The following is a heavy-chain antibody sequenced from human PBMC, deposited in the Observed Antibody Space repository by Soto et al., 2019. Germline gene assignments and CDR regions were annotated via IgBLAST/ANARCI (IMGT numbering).Heavy chain of an antibody. V-gene: IGHV1-2*02. J-gene: IGHJ4*02. Sequence: GASVKVSCKASGYTFTDYYIHWVRQAPGQGLQWVGWINPNSGATEYAQKFQGRVTMTRDPSISTVYMEVTRLGSDDTALYFCARAAPLRYSGYALDHWGQGTRVTVSS. CDR3: ARAAPLRYSGYALDH. CDR2: INPNSGAT. D-gene: IGHD5-12*01. CDR1: GYTFTDYY.